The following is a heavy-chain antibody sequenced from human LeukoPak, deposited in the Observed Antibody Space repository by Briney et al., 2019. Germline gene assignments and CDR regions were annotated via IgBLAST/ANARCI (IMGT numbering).Heavy chain of an antibody. CDR1: GYTFTSYY. V-gene: IGHV1-46*01. CDR2: INPSGGST. CDR3: ARTYGFPPYSSSWYWAHDAFDI. Sequence: PGASVKVSCKASGYTFTSYYMHLVRQAPGQGLEWMGIINPSGGSTSYAQKFQGRVTMTRDTSTSTVYMELSSLRSEDTAVYYCARTYGFPPYSSSWYWAHDAFDIWGQGTMVTVSS. J-gene: IGHJ3*02. D-gene: IGHD6-13*01.